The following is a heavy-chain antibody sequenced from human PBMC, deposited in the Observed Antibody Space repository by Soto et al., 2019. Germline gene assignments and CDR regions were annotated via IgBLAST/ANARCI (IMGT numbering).Heavy chain of an antibody. CDR3: AKGRFNFEY. V-gene: IGHV3-23*01. J-gene: IGHJ4*02. D-gene: IGHD3-3*01. CDR2: ITGSGGST. Sequence: GGSLRLSCXASGFTFSTFGMSWVRQAPGKGLEWVSYITGSGGSTYYADSVKGRFTISRDNSKNTLYLQMSSLRAEDTAVYYCAKGRFNFEYWGQGTLVTVSS. CDR1: GFTFSTFG.